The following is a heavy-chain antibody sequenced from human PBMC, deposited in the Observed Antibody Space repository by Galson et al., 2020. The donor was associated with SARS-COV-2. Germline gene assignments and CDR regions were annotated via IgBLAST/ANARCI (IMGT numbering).Heavy chain of an antibody. D-gene: IGHD3-10*01. Sequence: SVKVSCKASGGTFSSYAISWVRQAPGQGLEWMGGIIPILGIANYAQKFQGRVTITADKSTSTADMELSSLRSEDTAVYYCATSSRMVRGVIYYYYYMDVWGKGTTVTVSS. CDR1: GGTFSSYA. CDR3: ATSSRMVRGVIYYYYYMDV. J-gene: IGHJ6*03. V-gene: IGHV1-69*10. CDR2: IIPILGIA.